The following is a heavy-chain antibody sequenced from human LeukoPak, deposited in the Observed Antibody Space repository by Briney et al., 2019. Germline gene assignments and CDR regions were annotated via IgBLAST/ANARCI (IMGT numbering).Heavy chain of an antibody. J-gene: IGHJ4*02. CDR2: INPNSGGT. D-gene: IGHD3-22*01. Sequence: GASVKVSCKASGYTFTSYYMHWVRQAPGQGLEWMGWINPNSGGTNYAQKFQGRVTMTRDTSISTAYMELSRLRSDDTAVYYCAGGNYYDSSGYSSDYWGQGTLVTVSS. CDR3: AGGNYYDSSGYSSDY. V-gene: IGHV1-2*02. CDR1: GYTFTSYY.